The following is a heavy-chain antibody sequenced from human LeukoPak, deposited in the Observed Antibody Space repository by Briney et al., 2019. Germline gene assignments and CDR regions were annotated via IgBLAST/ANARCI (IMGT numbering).Heavy chain of an antibody. V-gene: IGHV3-23*01. CDR2: ISGSGGST. D-gene: IGHD3-22*01. Sequence: GGSLRPSCAASGFTFSSYAMTWVRQAPGKGLEWVSGISGSGGSTYYADSVKGRFTISRDNSKNTLYLQMNSLRAEDTAVYYCAKREYDSGGYMMGYWGQGTLVIVSS. CDR1: GFTFSSYA. J-gene: IGHJ4*02. CDR3: AKREYDSGGYMMGY.